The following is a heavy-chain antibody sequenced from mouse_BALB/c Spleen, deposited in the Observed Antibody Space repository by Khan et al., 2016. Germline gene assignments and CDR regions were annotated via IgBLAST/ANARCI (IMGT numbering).Heavy chain of an antibody. V-gene: IGHV4-1*02. J-gene: IGHJ3*01. CDR3: ARREGFFAY. CDR1: GFDFISSW. Sequence: EVKLPEPGGGMVQPGGSLKLSCAASGFDFISSWMGWVRQAPGKGLEWIGEINQDSRTINYTPSLKDKFIISRDNAKNTLYLKMSKVRSEDTALYYRARREGFFAYWGQGTLVTVSA. CDR2: INQDSRTI.